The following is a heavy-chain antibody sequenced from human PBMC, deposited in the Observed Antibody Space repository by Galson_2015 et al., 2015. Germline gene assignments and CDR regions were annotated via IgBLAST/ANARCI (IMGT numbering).Heavy chain of an antibody. CDR2: ISYDGSNK. J-gene: IGHJ3*02. CDR1: GLTFSSYG. Sequence: SLRLSCAASGLTFSSYGMHWVRQAPGKGLEWVAVISYDGSNKYYADSVKGRFTISRDNSKNTLYLQMNSLRAEDTAVYYCAKSLYYYDSSGYYGDAFDIWGQGTMVTVSS. CDR3: AKSLYYYDSSGYYGDAFDI. D-gene: IGHD3-22*01. V-gene: IGHV3-30*18.